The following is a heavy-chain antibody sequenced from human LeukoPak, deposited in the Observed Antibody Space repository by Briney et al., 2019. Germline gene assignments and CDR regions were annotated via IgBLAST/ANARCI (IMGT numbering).Heavy chain of an antibody. CDR3: ARHMGIAAPFDY. CDR1: GGTFSSYA. CDR2: IIPIFGTA. V-gene: IGHV1-69*05. Sequence: SVKVSCKASGGTFSSYAISWVRQAPGQGLEWMGGIIPIFGTANYPQKFQGRVTITTDESTSAAYMELSSLRSEDTAVYYCARHMGIAAPFDYWGQGTLVTVSS. D-gene: IGHD6-13*01. J-gene: IGHJ4*02.